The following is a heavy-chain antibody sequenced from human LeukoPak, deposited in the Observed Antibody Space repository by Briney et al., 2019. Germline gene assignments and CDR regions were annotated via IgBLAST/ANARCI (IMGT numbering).Heavy chain of an antibody. J-gene: IGHJ6*02. Sequence: SQTLSLTCTVSGGSISSGDYYWSWIRQPPGKGLEWIGYIYYSGGTYYNPSLKSRVTISVDTSKNQFSLKLSSVTAADTAVYYCARVRIYYYDSSGTWTGLPVGMDVWGQGTMVTVSS. CDR2: IYYSGGT. D-gene: IGHD3-22*01. CDR1: GGSISSGDYY. CDR3: ARVRIYYYDSSGTWTGLPVGMDV. V-gene: IGHV4-30-4*01.